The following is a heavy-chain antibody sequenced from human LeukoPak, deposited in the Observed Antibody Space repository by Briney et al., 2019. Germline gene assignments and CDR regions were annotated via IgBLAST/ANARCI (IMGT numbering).Heavy chain of an antibody. CDR1: GGSLSNYY. D-gene: IGHD2-2*01. V-gene: IGHV4-59*01. J-gene: IGHJ4*02. CDR3: ASLVPARQFDY. CDR2: IYYSGST. Sequence: SETLSLTCTVSGGSLSNYYWSWIRLPPGKGLEWIGYIYYSGSTNYNPSLKSRVTISVDTSKNQFSLKLSSVTAADTAVYYCASLVPARQFDYWGQGTLVTVSS.